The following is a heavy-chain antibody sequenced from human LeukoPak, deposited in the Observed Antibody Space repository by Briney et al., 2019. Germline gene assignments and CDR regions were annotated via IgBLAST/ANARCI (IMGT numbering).Heavy chain of an antibody. CDR3: ARSIPAAMNDYYMDV. V-gene: IGHV4-39*07. CDR1: GGSISSSSYY. CDR2: IYYSGST. D-gene: IGHD2-2*01. Sequence: SGTLSLTCTVSGGSISSSSYYWGWIRQPPGKGLEWIGSIYYSGSTYYNPSLKSRVTISVDTSKNQFSLELSSVTAADTAVYYCARSIPAAMNDYYMDVWGKGTTVTVSS. J-gene: IGHJ6*03.